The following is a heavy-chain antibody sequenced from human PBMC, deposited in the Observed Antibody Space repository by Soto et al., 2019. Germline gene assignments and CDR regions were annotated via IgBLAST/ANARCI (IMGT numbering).Heavy chain of an antibody. Sequence: XSVKVSCKASVSTFTNNDINWVRQAAEQGLEWIGWTNPYSGNTGDSRNFHGRVTMTRDKSITTAYPELSMLRSEYTAVYYCVRAPLDYYCADYFDNWRQVTMVTVSS. CDR1: VSTFTNND. J-gene: IGHJ4*02. V-gene: IGHV1-8*01. D-gene: IGHD3-10*01. CDR3: VRAPLDYYCADYFDN. CDR2: TNPYSGNT.